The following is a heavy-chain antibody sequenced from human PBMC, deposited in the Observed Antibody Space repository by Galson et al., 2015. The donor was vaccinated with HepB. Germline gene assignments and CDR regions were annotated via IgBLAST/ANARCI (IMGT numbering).Heavy chain of an antibody. V-gene: IGHV3-53*01. D-gene: IGHD6-13*01. CDR1: GFIVSSDY. CDR2: IFSEGTT. CDR3: ARGAAPGDGYFDS. J-gene: IGHJ4*02. Sequence: SLRLSCAASGFIVSSDYMNWVRQAPGKGLEWVSAIFSEGTTKYADSVRGLFTISRDNSKNIVYLQMNSLRTEDTAVYYCARGAAPGDGYFDSWGQGTLVTVSS.